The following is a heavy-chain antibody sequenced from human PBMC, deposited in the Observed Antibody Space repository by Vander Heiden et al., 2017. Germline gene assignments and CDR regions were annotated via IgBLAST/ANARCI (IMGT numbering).Heavy chain of an antibody. V-gene: IGHV3-7*03. J-gene: IGHJ4*02. Sequence: EVQLVESGGGLVQPGGALRLSCAASGFTFSSDWMGWVRQAQGKGLEWVANIKQDGSEKYYVDSVKGRFTISRDNAKNSLYLQMNSLRAEDTAVYYCARESVDIVATIALDYWGQGTLVTVSS. CDR2: IKQDGSEK. CDR3: ARESVDIVATIALDY. D-gene: IGHD5-12*01. CDR1: GFTFSSDW.